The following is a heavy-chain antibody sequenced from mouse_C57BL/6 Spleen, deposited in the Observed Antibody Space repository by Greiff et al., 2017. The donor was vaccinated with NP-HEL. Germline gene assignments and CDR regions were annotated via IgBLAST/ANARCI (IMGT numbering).Heavy chain of an antibody. CDR3: ARMSSDYAVRPCFAY. V-gene: IGHV1-85*01. J-gene: IGHJ3*01. CDR2: IYPRDGST. D-gene: IGHD2-4*01. Sequence: QVQLQQSGPELVKPGASVKLSCKASGYTFTSYDINWVKQRPGQGLEWIGWIYPRDGSTKYNEKFKGKATLTVDTSSSTAYMELHSLPSAASAVYFCARMSSDYAVRPCFAYWGQGTLVTVSA. CDR1: GYTFTSYD.